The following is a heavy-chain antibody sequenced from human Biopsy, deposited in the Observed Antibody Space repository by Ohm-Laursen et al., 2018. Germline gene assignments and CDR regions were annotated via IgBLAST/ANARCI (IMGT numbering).Heavy chain of an antibody. J-gene: IGHJ6*02. CDR3: VRDLPSSYYYAMDV. Sequence: TLSLTCTVSGGSINSGGYYWSWIRQHPGKGLEWIGYIYYSGRTYYNPSLKSRLSISVDTSKNQFSLRLSSVTAADTAVYYCVRDLPSSYYYAMDVWGQGTTVTVS. CDR2: IYYSGRT. CDR1: GGSINSGGYY. V-gene: IGHV4-31*03.